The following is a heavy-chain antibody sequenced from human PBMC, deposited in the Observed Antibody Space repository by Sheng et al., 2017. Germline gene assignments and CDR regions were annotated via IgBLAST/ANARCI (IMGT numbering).Heavy chain of an antibody. J-gene: IGHJ4*02. Sequence: QVQLVQSGAEVKKPWVLGEGLLQGFWRHLQQLCYQLGATGPLDKGLSGWEGIIPIFGTANYAQKFQGRVTITADESTSTAYMELSSLRSEDTAVYYCARGFRGVVVPAASFDYWGQGTLVTVSS. CDR2: IIPIFGTA. CDR3: ARGFRGVVVPAASFDY. V-gene: IGHV1-69*01. D-gene: IGHD2-2*01. CDR1: RHLQQLC.